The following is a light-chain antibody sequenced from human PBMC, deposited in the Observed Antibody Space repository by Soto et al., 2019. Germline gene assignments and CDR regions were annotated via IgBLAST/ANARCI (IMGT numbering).Light chain of an antibody. V-gene: IGLV1-51*01. Sequence: QSVLTQPPSVSAAPGQKVIISCSGSSSNVGSNYVSWYQQLPGKAPKLLIYDKNERPSGISGRFSASKSGTSATLGITGLQTGDEADYYCGAWDHSLNVGVFGGGTKLTVL. CDR3: GAWDHSLNVGV. CDR1: SSNVGSNY. J-gene: IGLJ3*02. CDR2: DKN.